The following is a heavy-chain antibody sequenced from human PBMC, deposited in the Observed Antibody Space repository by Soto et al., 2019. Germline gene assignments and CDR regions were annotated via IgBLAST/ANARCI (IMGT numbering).Heavy chain of an antibody. V-gene: IGHV3-23*01. CDR2: ISGSGGST. D-gene: IGHD2-2*01. CDR1: GFTFSSYA. CDR3: ARVPAAIYYYYYMDV. Sequence: GGSLRLSCAASGFTFSSYAISWVRQAPGKGLEWVSTISGSGGSTYYADSVKGRFTISRDNSKNTLYLQMNSLRAEDTAVYYCARVPAAIYYYYYMDVWGKGTTVTVSS. J-gene: IGHJ6*03.